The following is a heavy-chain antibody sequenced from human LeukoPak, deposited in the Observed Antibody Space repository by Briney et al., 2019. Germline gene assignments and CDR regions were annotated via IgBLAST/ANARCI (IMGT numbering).Heavy chain of an antibody. Sequence: SETLSLTCTVSDGSISSSSYYWGWIRQPPGKGLEWIGSIYYSGSTYYNPSLKSRVTISVDTSKNQFSLKLSSVTAADTAVYYCARSFDYSDSSGYPYYFDYWGQGTLVTVSS. CDR2: IYYSGST. CDR3: ARSFDYSDSSGYPYYFDY. D-gene: IGHD3-22*01. CDR1: DGSISSSSYY. J-gene: IGHJ4*02. V-gene: IGHV4-39*07.